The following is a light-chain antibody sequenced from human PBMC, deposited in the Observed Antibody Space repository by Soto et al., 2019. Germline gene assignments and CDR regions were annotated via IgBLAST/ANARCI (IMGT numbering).Light chain of an antibody. J-gene: IGKJ1*01. CDR3: QQYNNWPRT. V-gene: IGKV3-15*01. Sequence: EIVMTQSPATLSVSPGERATLSCRASQSVSSNLAWYQQKPGQAPRLLIDAASTRATGIPARFSGSGSGTEFTLTISSLQSEDFAVYYCQQYNNWPRTFGQGTKVDIK. CDR2: AAS. CDR1: QSVSSN.